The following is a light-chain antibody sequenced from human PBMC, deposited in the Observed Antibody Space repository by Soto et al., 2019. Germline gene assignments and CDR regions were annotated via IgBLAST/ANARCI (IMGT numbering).Light chain of an antibody. CDR2: GAS. J-gene: IGKJ2*01. Sequence: EIVMTQSPATLSVSPGERATLSCRASQSVSSNLAWYQQKPGQAPRLLIYGASTRATRIPARFSGSGSGTEFTLTISSLQSEDFAVYYCQQYNDWPPKQYTFGQGTKLEIK. CDR1: QSVSSN. CDR3: QQYNDWPPKQYT. V-gene: IGKV3-15*01.